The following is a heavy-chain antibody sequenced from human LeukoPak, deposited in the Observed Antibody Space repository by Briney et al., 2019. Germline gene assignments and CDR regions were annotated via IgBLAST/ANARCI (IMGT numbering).Heavy chain of an antibody. V-gene: IGHV4-39*07. CDR1: GGSISSISYY. CDR2: IYYTGSV. J-gene: IGHJ4*02. Sequence: SETLSLTCTISGGSISSISYYWGWIRQPPGKGLEWIGSIYYTGSVNYNLSLESRVTISRDRSKNQFSLMLRSVTAADTAVYYCARHYDLWSGYNYWGQGLLVTVSS. CDR3: ARHYDLWSGYNY. D-gene: IGHD3-3*01.